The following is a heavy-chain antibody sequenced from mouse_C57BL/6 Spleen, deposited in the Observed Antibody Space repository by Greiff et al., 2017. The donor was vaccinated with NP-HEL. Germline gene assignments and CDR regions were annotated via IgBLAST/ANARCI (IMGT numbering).Heavy chain of an antibody. D-gene: IGHD2-3*01. Sequence: VQLQQSGAELVRPGTSVKVSCKASGYAFTNYLIEWVKQRPGQGLEWIGVINPGSGGTNYNEKFKGKATLTADKSSSTAYMQLSSLTSEDSAVYFCGRRYDPYYYAMDYWGQGTSVTVSS. CDR2: INPGSGGT. CDR3: GRRYDPYYYAMDY. J-gene: IGHJ4*01. CDR1: GYAFTNYL. V-gene: IGHV1-54*01.